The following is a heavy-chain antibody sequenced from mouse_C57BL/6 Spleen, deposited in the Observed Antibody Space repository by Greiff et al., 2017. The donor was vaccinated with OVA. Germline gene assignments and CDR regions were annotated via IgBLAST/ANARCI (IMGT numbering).Heavy chain of an antibody. CDR3: TRDYDGYYGYFDV. V-gene: IGHV5-9-1*02. CDR2: ISSGGDYI. Sequence: EVQRVESGEGLVKPGGSLKLSCAASGFTFSSYAMSWVRQTPEKRLEWVAYISSGGDYIYYADTVKGRFTISRDNARNTLYLQMSSLKSEDTAMYYCTRDYDGYYGYFDVWGTGTTVTVSS. D-gene: IGHD2-3*01. CDR1: GFTFSSYA. J-gene: IGHJ1*03.